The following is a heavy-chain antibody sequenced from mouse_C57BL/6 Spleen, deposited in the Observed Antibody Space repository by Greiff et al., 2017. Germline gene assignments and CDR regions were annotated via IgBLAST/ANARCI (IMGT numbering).Heavy chain of an antibody. CDR3: ARGGLLSGYFDY. CDR2: IDPSDSYT. D-gene: IGHD1-1*01. Sequence: VQLQQPGAELVMPGASVKLSCKASGYTFTRYWMHWVKQRPGQGLEWIGEIDPSDSYTTYNQKFKGKSTLTVDKSSSTAYMQRSSLTSEDSAVYYCARGGLLSGYFDYWGQGTTRTVSS. J-gene: IGHJ2*01. CDR1: GYTFTRYW. V-gene: IGHV1-69*01.